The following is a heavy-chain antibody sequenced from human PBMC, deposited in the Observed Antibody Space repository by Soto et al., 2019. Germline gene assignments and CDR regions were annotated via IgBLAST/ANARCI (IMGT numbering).Heavy chain of an antibody. CDR1: GGSFGGYY. CDR2: INHSGST. Sequence: PSQTQSLTCAVYGGSFGGYYWTWIRQPPGTGLEWIGEINHSGSTNYNPSLKSRVTISVDTSKNQFSLKLTSVTAADTAVYYCAREKITGLFDYWGQGTLVNVS. D-gene: IGHD1-1*01. CDR3: AREKITGLFDY. V-gene: IGHV4-34*01. J-gene: IGHJ4*02.